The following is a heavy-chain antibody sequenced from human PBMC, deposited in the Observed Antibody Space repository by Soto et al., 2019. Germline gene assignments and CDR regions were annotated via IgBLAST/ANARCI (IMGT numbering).Heavy chain of an antibody. CDR3: ARSKAPRPYYDFWSGYDY. Sequence: GASVKVSCKASGGTFSSYAISWVRQAPGQGLEWMGGIIPIFGTANYAQKFRGRVTITADESTSTAYMELSSLRSEDTAVYYCARSKAPRPYYDFWSGYDYWGQGTLVTVSS. D-gene: IGHD3-3*01. CDR1: GGTFSSYA. V-gene: IGHV1-69*13. J-gene: IGHJ4*02. CDR2: IIPIFGTA.